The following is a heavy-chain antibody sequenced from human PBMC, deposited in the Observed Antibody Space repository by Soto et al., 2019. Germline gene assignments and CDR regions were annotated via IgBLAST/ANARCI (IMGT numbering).Heavy chain of an antibody. CDR1: GFTFDDYA. CDR2: ISWNSGSI. V-gene: IGHV3-9*01. Sequence: PGGSLRLSCAASGFTFDDYAMHWVRQAPGKGLEWVSGISWNSGSIGYADSAKGRFTISRDNAKNSLYLQMNSLRAEDTALYYCAKAGFWSGYYSLVDYWGQGTLVTVSS. D-gene: IGHD3-3*01. J-gene: IGHJ4*02. CDR3: AKAGFWSGYYSLVDY.